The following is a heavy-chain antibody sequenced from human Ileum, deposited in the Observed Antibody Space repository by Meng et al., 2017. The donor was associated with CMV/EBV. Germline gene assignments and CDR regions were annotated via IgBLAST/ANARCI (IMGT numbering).Heavy chain of an antibody. J-gene: IGHJ5*02. CDR2: INPDSGAT. CDR3: ARGPTPDPYNRYEGWFDP. D-gene: IGHD1-20*01. Sequence: ASVKVSCKASGYTFTAYYIHWVRQAPGQGLEWMGWINPDSGATNYAQNFQNRVTMTRDTSISAAYMEVTSLTFGDTAVYFCARGPTPDPYNRYEGWFDPWGQGTQVTVSS. V-gene: IGHV1-2*02. CDR1: GYTFTAYY.